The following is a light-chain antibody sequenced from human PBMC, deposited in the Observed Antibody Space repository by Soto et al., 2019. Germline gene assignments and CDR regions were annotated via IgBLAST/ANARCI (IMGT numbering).Light chain of an antibody. J-gene: IGLJ2*01. Sequence: QSALTQPASVSGSPGQSSTISCTGTSRDVGGYNYVSWYQQHPGKAPKLMLYEVSNRHSGVSNRFSGSKSGNTAYLTISGLQAEDEADYYCSSDTSSSTLVFGGGTKLTVL. V-gene: IGLV2-14*01. CDR3: SSDTSSSTLV. CDR1: SRDVGGYNY. CDR2: EVS.